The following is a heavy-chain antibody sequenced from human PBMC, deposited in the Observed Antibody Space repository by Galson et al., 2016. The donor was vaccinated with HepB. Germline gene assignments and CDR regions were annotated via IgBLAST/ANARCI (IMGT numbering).Heavy chain of an antibody. Sequence: QSGAEVKKPGESLRISCKASGYTFTSSGISWVRQAPGQGLEWMGWISGYNGHIQYAQKFQDRVTVTADTSTSIAYMELRSLNSDDTAIYYCVRDYSYMPDYWGQGTLVTVSS. D-gene: IGHD2-15*01. CDR3: VRDYSYMPDY. V-gene: IGHV1-18*01. CDR2: ISGYNGHI. J-gene: IGHJ4*02. CDR1: GYTFTSSG.